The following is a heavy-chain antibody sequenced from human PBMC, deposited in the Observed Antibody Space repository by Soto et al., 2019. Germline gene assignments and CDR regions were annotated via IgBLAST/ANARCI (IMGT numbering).Heavy chain of an antibody. CDR2: ISYDGSNK. CDR1: GFTFSSYG. Sequence: GGSLRLSCAASGFTFSSYGMHWVRQAPGKGLEWVAVISYDGSNKYYADSVKGRFTISRDNSKNTLYLQMNSLRAEDTAVYYCAKDRGLVFDYWGQGPLVTVYS. CDR3: AKDRGLVFDY. J-gene: IGHJ4*02. V-gene: IGHV3-30*18. D-gene: IGHD3-10*01.